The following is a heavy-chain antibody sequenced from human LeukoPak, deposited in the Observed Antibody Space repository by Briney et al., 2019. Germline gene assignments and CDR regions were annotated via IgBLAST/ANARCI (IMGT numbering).Heavy chain of an antibody. D-gene: IGHD1/OR15-1a*01. V-gene: IGHV4-59*01. CDR2: IHYSGST. CDR1: GGSISSDY. J-gene: IGHJ6*02. Sequence: SETLSLTCTVSGGSISSDYWSWIRQPPGKGLEWIGYIHYSGSTNYNPSLKSRVTISVDTSKNQFSLKVSSVTAADTAVYYCARDRVRPRTYYYYGMDVWGQGTTVTVSS. CDR3: ARDRVRPRTYYYYGMDV.